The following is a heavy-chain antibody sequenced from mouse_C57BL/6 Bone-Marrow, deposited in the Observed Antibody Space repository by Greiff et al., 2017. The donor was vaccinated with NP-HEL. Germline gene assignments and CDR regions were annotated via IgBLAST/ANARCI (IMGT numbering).Heavy chain of an antibody. Sequence: QQSGPELVKPGASVKISCKASGYAFSSSWMNWVKQRPGKGLEWIGRIYPGDGDTNYNGKFKGKATLTADKSSSTAYMQLSSLTSEDSAVYFCARGAAQAPHYYAMDYWGQGTSVTVSS. CDR2: IYPGDGDT. CDR1: GYAFSSSW. J-gene: IGHJ4*01. CDR3: ARGAAQAPHYYAMDY. V-gene: IGHV1-82*01. D-gene: IGHD3-2*02.